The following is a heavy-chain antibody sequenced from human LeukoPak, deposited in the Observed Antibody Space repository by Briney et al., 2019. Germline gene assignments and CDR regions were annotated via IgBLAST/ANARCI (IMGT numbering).Heavy chain of an antibody. V-gene: IGHV3-74*01. CDR3: ARDAYDSSSIDY. CDR1: EFTFSSYE. CDR2: INSDGSST. D-gene: IGHD3-22*01. Sequence: GGSLRLSCAASEFTFSSYEMNWVRQAPGKGLVWVSRINSDGSSTSYADSVKGRFTISRDNAKNTLYLQMNSLRAEDTAVYYCARDAYDSSSIDYWGQGTLVTVSS. J-gene: IGHJ4*02.